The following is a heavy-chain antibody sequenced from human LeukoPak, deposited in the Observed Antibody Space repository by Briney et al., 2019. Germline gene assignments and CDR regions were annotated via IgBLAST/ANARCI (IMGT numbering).Heavy chain of an antibody. CDR3: ASAIRRRGIDYYYYGMDV. J-gene: IGHJ6*02. CDR2: INHSGST. Sequence: PSETLSLTCAVYGGSFSSYYWSWIRQPPGKGLEWIGEINHSGSTNYNPSLKSRVTISVDTSKNQFSLKLSSVTAADTAVYYCASAIRRRGIDYYYYGMDVWGQGTTVTVSS. D-gene: IGHD4-17*01. CDR1: GGSFSSYY. V-gene: IGHV4-34*01.